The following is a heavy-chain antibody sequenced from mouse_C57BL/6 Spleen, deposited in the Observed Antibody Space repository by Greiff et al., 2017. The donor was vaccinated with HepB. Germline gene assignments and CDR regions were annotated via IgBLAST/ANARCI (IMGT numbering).Heavy chain of an antibody. CDR1: GYTFTEYT. Sequence: VQLQESGAELVKPGASVKLSCKASGYTFTEYTIHWVKQRSGQGLEWIGWFYPGSGSIKYNEKFKEKATLTADKSTSTVYMELSRLTSEDAAVYVCARHEGGSRAMDYWGQGTSVTVSS. CDR2: FYPGSGSI. V-gene: IGHV1-62-2*01. CDR3: ARHEGGSRAMDY. J-gene: IGHJ4*01.